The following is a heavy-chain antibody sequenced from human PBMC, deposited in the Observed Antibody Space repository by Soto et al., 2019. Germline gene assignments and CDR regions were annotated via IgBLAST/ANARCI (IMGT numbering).Heavy chain of an antibody. CDR2: IYYSGST. Sequence: SETLSLTCTVSGGSISSYYWSWIRQPPGKGLEWMGYIYYSGSTNYNPSLKSRVTTSVDTSKNQYSLKLSSVTAADTAVYYCARGKDELLSFDYWGQGTLVTVSS. D-gene: IGHD1-26*01. CDR3: ARGKDELLSFDY. V-gene: IGHV4-59*01. CDR1: GGSISSYY. J-gene: IGHJ4*02.